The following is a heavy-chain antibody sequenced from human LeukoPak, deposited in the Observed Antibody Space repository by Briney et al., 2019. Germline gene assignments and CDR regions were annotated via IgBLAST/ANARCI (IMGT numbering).Heavy chain of an antibody. D-gene: IGHD4-17*01. CDR3: TRDYGVLFDY. Sequence: GSLKLPFATPGFPFRGFSMPWVRQASGKGLGWVGRIRSKANSYATSSAASVKGRFTISRDDSKNTAYLQMNSLKTEDTAVYYCTRDYGVLFDYWGQGTLVTVSS. CDR2: IRSKANSYAT. J-gene: IGHJ4*02. CDR1: GFPFRGFS. V-gene: IGHV3-73*01.